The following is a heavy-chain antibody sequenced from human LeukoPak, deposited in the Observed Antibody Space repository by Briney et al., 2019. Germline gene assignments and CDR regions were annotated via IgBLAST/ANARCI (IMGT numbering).Heavy chain of an antibody. Sequence: GGSLRLSCAASGFTFSSYAMSWVRQAPGKGLEWVSAISGSGGSTYYADSVKGRFTISRDNSENTLYLQMNSLRAEDTAVYFCAKDNYYYNYMDVWGKGTTVTVSS. CDR2: ISGSGGST. CDR1: GFTFSSYA. CDR3: AKDNYYYNYMDV. J-gene: IGHJ6*03. V-gene: IGHV3-23*01.